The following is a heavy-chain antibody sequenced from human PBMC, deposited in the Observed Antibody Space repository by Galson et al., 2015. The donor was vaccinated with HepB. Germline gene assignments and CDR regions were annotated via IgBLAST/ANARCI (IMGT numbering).Heavy chain of an antibody. CDR1: GGTFSSYA. CDR3: ARDIYDSPETYLYYSYYYAMDV. D-gene: IGHD3-22*01. CDR2: IITVLGTA. V-gene: IGHV1-69*13. Sequence: SVKVSCKASGGTFSSYAISWVRQAPGQGLEWMGGIITVLGTANYAQKFQGRVTITADESTSTAYMDLSSLRSEDTAVYYCARDIYDSPETYLYYSYYYAMDVWGQGTTVTVSS. J-gene: IGHJ6*02.